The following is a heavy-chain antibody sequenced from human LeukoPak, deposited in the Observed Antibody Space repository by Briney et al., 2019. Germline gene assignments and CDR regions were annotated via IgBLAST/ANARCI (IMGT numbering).Heavy chain of an antibody. CDR3: ASKRRYSYGRLDY. CDR1: GFTFSTYN. D-gene: IGHD5-18*01. V-gene: IGHV3-21*01. J-gene: IGHJ4*02. Sequence: PGGSLRLSCAASGFTFSTYNMNWVRQAPGKGLEWVSSISSSSSYIYYADSVKGRFTISRDNAKNSLYLQMNSLRAEDTAVYYCASKRRYSYGRLDYWGQGTLVTVSS. CDR2: ISSSSSYI.